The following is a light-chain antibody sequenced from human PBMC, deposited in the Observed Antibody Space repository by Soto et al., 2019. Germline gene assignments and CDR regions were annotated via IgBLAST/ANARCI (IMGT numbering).Light chain of an antibody. CDR1: QSVSSSY. CDR3: QQYRA. Sequence: EIVLTQSPGTLSLSPGERATLSCRASQSVSSSYLAWYQQKPGQAPRLLIYGASSRATGIPDRFSGSGSGTDFTLTISRLGPEDSAVYYCQQYRAFGHGTKVEIK. J-gene: IGKJ1*01. V-gene: IGKV3-20*01. CDR2: GAS.